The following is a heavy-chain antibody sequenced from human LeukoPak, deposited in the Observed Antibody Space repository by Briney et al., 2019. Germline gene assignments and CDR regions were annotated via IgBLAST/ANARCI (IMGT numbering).Heavy chain of an antibody. CDR1: GVSISSYY. CDR3: ARGDGDYGLIDY. D-gene: IGHD4-17*01. J-gene: IGHJ4*02. V-gene: IGHV4-59*01. CDR2: VYYSGST. Sequence: SETLSLTCTVSGVSISSYYWSWIRQPPGEGLEWIGYVYYSGSTNYNPSLKSRVTISVDTSKNQFSLKLSSVTAADTAVYYCARGDGDYGLIDYWGQGTLVTVSS.